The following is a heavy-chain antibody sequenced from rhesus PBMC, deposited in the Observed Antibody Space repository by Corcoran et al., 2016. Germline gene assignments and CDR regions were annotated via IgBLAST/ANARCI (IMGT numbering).Heavy chain of an antibody. V-gene: IGHV4-106*01. Sequence: VQLQESCPGLLKPSETLSLICAVSGGSITDTYYWRWIRPPPGQGLEWIGNIRGPDGATDYNPFLKSRVTISIDTSKNHFALKVDSVTAADTALYYCAKEGRGGWSVGDYWGQGVLVIVSS. J-gene: IGHJ4*01. CDR1: GGSITDTYY. D-gene: IGHD6-37*01. CDR3: AKEGRGGWSVGDY. CDR2: IRGPDGAT.